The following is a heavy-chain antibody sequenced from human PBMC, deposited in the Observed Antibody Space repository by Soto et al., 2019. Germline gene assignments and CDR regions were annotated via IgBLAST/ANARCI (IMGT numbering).Heavy chain of an antibody. CDR1: GFTFSSYG. CDR2: IWYDGSNK. J-gene: IGHJ4*01. V-gene: IGHV3-33*01. Sequence: QVQLVESGGGVVQPGRSLRLSCAASGFTFSSYGMHWVRQAPGKGLEWVAVIWYDGSNKYYADSVKGRFTISRDNSKNTLYLQMNSLRADDTAVYYWARRPGLDYWGQGTLVTVSS. CDR3: ARRPGLDY.